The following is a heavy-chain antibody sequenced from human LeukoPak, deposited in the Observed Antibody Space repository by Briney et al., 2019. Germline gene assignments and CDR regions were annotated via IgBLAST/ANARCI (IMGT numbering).Heavy chain of an antibody. J-gene: IGHJ6*02. CDR2: IGSSGSDT. V-gene: IGHV3-11*03. Sequence: GGSLRLSCAASGFTFSNYYMSWIRQAPGKGLEWVSYIGSSGSDTIYADSVKGRFTISRDNAKNSLYLQMNSLRAEDTAVYFCVRGYSFGPYGMDVWGQGTTVTVSS. CDR1: GFTFSNYY. CDR3: VRGYSFGPYGMDV. D-gene: IGHD2-15*01.